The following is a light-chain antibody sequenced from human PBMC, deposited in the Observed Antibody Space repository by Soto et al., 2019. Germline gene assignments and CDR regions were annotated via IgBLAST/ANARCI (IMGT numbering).Light chain of an antibody. V-gene: IGKV3-15*01. Sequence: ESVLTQSPGTLSLYKGERGTLSCRASQSVQSNLAWYQQKPGQAPRLLIYDASTRATGIPARFSGSGSGTEFTLTIISLQSEDFAVYYCQQYNNLLTFGGVTKVDI. J-gene: IGKJ4*01. CDR1: QSVQSN. CDR2: DAS. CDR3: QQYNNLLT.